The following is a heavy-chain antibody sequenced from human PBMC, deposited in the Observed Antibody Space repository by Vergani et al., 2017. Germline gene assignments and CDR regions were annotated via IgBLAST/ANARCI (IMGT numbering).Heavy chain of an antibody. J-gene: IGHJ4*02. CDR2: ISSSSSYI. D-gene: IGHD3-22*01. Sequence: EVQLVESGGGLVKPGGSLRLSCAASGFTFSSYSMNWVRQAPGKGLEWVSSISSSSSYIYYADSVKGRFTISRDNAKNSLYLEMNSLRAENTAVYYCARAPGGYYDSSGYYQAQQYYFDYGGQGTLVTVSS. V-gene: IGHV3-21*01. CDR1: GFTFSSYS. CDR3: ARAPGGYYDSSGYYQAQQYYFDY.